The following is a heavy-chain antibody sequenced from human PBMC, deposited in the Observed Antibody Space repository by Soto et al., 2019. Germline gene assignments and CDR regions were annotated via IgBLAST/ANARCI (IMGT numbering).Heavy chain of an antibody. CDR1: GFTSNDYA. J-gene: IGHJ4*02. D-gene: IGHD3-16*01. CDR2: IYYNSDRI. Sequence: EVKLVESGGGLVQPGRSLRLSCAASGFTSNDYAMHWVRQAPGKGLEWVSGIYYNSDRIDYGDSVKGRFATSRDNAKNSLYLQMNRLRPEDTGVYYCVKDVLPGGADYWGPGTLVTVSS. V-gene: IGHV3-9*02. CDR3: VKDVLPGGADY.